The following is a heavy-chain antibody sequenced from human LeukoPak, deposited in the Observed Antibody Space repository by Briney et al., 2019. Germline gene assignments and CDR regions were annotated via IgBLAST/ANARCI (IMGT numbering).Heavy chain of an antibody. J-gene: IGHJ3*02. CDR2: IGTAGDT. V-gene: IGHV3-13*01. CDR1: GFTFSSYD. CDR3: ARAFPYYYDSSGYSDAFDI. D-gene: IGHD3-22*01. Sequence: PGGSLRLSCAASGFTFSSYDMHWVRQATGKGLEWVSAIGTAGDTYYPGSVKGRFTISRENAKNSLYLQMNSLRAGDTAVYYCARAFPYYYDSSGYSDAFDIWGQGTMVTVSS.